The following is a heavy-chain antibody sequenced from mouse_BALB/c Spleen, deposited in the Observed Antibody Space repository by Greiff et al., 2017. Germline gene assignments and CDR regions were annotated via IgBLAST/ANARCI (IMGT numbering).Heavy chain of an antibody. CDR3: TRSREGLVFAY. D-gene: IGHD3-3*01. J-gene: IGHJ3*01. V-gene: IGHV1S81*02. CDR1: GYTFTSYY. Sequence: QVQLQQSGAELVKPGASVKLSCKASGYTFTSYYMYWVKQRPGQGLEWIGEINPSNGGTNFNEKFKSKATLTVDKSSSTAYMQLSSLTSEDSAVYYCTRSREGLVFAYWGQGTLVTVSA. CDR2: INPSNGGT.